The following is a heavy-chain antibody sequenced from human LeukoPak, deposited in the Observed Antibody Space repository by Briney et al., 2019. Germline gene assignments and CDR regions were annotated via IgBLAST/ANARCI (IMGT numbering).Heavy chain of an antibody. CDR1: GGSFSGYY. J-gene: IGHJ4*02. CDR3: ARAGDSSGYSFDY. CDR2: IYSGGST. D-gene: IGHD3-22*01. Sequence: ETLSLTCAVYGGSFSGYYWSWVRQAPGKGLEWVSVIYSGGSTYYADSVKGRFTISRDNSKNTLYLQMNSLRAEDTAVYYCARAGDSSGYSFDYWGQGTLVTVSS. V-gene: IGHV3-53*01.